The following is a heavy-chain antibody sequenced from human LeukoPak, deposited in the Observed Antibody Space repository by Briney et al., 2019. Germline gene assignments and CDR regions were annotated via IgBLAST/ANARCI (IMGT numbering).Heavy chain of an antibody. D-gene: IGHD2-8*01. CDR1: GYTFTGYY. V-gene: IGHV1-2*02. CDR3: ARERGGYCTNGVCPAFDY. Sequence: ASVKVSCKASGYTFTGYYMHWVRQAPGQGLEWMGWINPNSGGTNYAQEFQGRVTITRDTSISTAYMELSRLRSDDTAVYYCARERGGYCTNGVCPAFDYWGQGTLVTVSS. CDR2: INPNSGGT. J-gene: IGHJ4*02.